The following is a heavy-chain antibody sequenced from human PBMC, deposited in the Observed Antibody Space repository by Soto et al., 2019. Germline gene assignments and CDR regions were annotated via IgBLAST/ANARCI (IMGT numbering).Heavy chain of an antibody. J-gene: IGHJ6*01. D-gene: IGHD2-2*01. CDR1: GGSFSGYY. V-gene: IGHV4-34*01. CDR2: INHSGST. CDR3: ARGFIVVVPAASHYYYYGMDV. Sequence: SETLSLTCAVYGGSFSGYYWSWIRQPPGKGLEWIGEINHSGSTNYNPSLKSRVTISVDTSKNQFSLKLSSVTAADTAVYYCARGFIVVVPAASHYYYYGMDVWGQGTTVTVSS.